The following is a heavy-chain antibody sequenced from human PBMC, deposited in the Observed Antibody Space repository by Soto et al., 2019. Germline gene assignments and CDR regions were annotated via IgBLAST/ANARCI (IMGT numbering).Heavy chain of an antibody. D-gene: IGHD6-6*01. CDR3: ARDSYSSSSGGWFDP. CDR2: ISYDGSNK. CDR1: GFTFSSYA. J-gene: IGHJ5*02. Sequence: QVQLVESGGGVVQPGRSLRLSCAASGFTFSSYAMHWVRQAPGKGLEWVAVISYDGSNKYYADSVKGRFTISRDNSKNTLYLQMNSLRAEDTAVYYCARDSYSSSSGGWFDPWGQGTLVTVSS. V-gene: IGHV3-30-3*01.